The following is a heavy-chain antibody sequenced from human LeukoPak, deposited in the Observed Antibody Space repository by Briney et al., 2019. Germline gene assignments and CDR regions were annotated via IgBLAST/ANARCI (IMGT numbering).Heavy chain of an antibody. CDR3: AKGVAYSSGWFFDY. CDR2: ISGSGGGT. J-gene: IGHJ4*02. Sequence: PGGSLRLSCAASGFTFSSYAMSWVRQAPGTGLEWVSAISGSGGGTYYADSVRGRFTISRDNSKNILYLQMNSLRAEGTAVYYCAKGVAYSSGWFFDYWGQGTLVTVSS. CDR1: GFTFSSYA. D-gene: IGHD6-19*01. V-gene: IGHV3-23*01.